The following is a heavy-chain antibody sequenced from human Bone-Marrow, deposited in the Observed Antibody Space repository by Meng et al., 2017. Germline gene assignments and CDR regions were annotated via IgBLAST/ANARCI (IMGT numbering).Heavy chain of an antibody. CDR3: ARGSNWFDP. J-gene: IGHJ5*02. CDR1: GSTFTSYD. CDR2: MDPNSGNT. Sequence: VRVVLAGGELREPGASVKVSCKASGSTFTSYDINWVRQATGQGLEWMGWMDPNSGNTGYAQKFQGRVTLTRNTSISTAYMELSSLRSEGTAVYYCARGSNWFDPWGQGTLVTVSS. V-gene: IGHV1-8*01.